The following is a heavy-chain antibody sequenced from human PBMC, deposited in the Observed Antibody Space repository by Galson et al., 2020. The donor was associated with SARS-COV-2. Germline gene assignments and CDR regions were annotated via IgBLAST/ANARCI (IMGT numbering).Heavy chain of an antibody. CDR3: ARAEGIYDFWNDYQGRYGLDV. CDR1: GGSFSGNF. D-gene: IGHD3-3*01. V-gene: IGHV4-34*01. CDR2: INHSGTT. J-gene: IGHJ6*02. Sequence: SETLSLTCAVYGGSFSGNFWRWVRQPLGKGLEWIGEINHSGTTDYNPSLKSRLIISVDTSKNQFSLKLTSVTAADTAVYYCARAEGIYDFWNDYQGRYGLDVWGQGTTVIVSS.